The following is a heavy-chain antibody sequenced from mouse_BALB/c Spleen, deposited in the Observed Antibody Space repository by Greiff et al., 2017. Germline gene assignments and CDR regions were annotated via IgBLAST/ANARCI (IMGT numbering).Heavy chain of an antibody. Sequence: LQESGAELARPGASVKLSCKASGYTFTSYWMQWVNQRPGQGLEWIGAIYPGDGDTRYTQKFKGKATLTADKSSSTAYMQLSSLASEDSAVYYCASELGRDWFAYWGQGTLVTVSA. D-gene: IGHD4-1*01. CDR2: IYPGDGDT. CDR3: ASELGRDWFAY. CDR1: GYTFTSYW. J-gene: IGHJ3*01. V-gene: IGHV1-87*01.